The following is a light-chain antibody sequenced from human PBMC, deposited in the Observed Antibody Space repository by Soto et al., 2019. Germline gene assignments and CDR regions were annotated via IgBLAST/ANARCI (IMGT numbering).Light chain of an antibody. CDR2: DVS. Sequence: QSVLTQPASVSGAPGQSITISCTGTSRDVGGYNYVSWYQQHPGKAPKLMVYDVSNRPSGVSNRFSGSKSDNTASLTISGLQAEDEADYYCSSYTTGSTHVVFGGGTKVTDL. V-gene: IGLV2-14*03. CDR3: SSYTTGSTHVV. CDR1: SRDVGGYNY. J-gene: IGLJ2*01.